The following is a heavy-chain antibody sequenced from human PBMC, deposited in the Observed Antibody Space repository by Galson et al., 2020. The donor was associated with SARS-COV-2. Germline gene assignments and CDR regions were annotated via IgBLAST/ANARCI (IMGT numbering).Heavy chain of an antibody. J-gene: IGHJ6*02. D-gene: IGHD3-10*01. Sequence: AGCLRLSCAAAGFTLSNHCMSWVRQAPGKGLEWVANIKQEGREKYYVDSVKGRFTISRDNAKNSLYLQMNSLRAEDTAVYYHARDTMVRGMANSGFGYYVGMDVWGQGSTVTVSS. CDR2: IKQEGREK. CDR3: ARDTMVRGMANSGFGYYVGMDV. V-gene: IGHV3-7*03. CDR1: GFTLSNHC.